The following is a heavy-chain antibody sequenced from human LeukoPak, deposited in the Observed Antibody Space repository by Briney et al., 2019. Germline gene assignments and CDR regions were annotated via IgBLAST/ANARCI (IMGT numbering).Heavy chain of an antibody. V-gene: IGHV1-2*06. D-gene: IGHD1-26*01. CDR3: ASLYDIVGATVDY. Sequence: ASVKVSCKTSGYTFTNYYIHWVRQAPGQGLEWMGRIDPNTGGTKSAKNFQGRVTMTRDTSISTAYMALSGLRSDDTAVYYCASLYDIVGATVDYWGQGTLVTVSS. J-gene: IGHJ4*02. CDR1: GYTFTNYY. CDR2: IDPNTGGT.